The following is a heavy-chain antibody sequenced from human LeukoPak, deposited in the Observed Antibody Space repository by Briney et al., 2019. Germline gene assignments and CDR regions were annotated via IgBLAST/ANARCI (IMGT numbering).Heavy chain of an antibody. J-gene: IGHJ6*03. D-gene: IGHD6-13*01. V-gene: IGHV4-4*07. Sequence: SETLSLTCTVSDDSLSRYYWSWIRQPAGKGLEWIGRIYTSGSTNYNPSLKSRVTMSVDTSKNQFSLKLSSVTAADTAVYYCAREAAATTTMDHYYYYYMDVWGKGTTVTISS. CDR3: AREAAATTTMDHYYYYYMDV. CDR2: IYTSGST. CDR1: DDSLSRYY.